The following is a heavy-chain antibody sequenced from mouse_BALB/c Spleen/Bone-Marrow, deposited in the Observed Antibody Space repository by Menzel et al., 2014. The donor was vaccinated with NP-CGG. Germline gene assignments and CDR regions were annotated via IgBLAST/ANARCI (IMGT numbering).Heavy chain of an antibody. Sequence: EVQLVESGGGLVQPGGSLRLSCATSGFTSTDYYMSWVRQPPGKALEWLGFIRNKANGYTTEYSASVKGRFTISRDNSQSILYLQMNTLRAEDSATYYYARALIVFDYWGQGTTLTVSS. J-gene: IGHJ2*01. CDR1: GFTSTDYY. CDR3: ARALIVFDY. CDR2: IRNKANGYTT. V-gene: IGHV7-3*02.